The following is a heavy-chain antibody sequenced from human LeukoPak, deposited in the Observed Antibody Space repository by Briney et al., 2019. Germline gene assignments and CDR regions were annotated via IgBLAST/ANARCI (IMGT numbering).Heavy chain of an antibody. D-gene: IGHD3-9*01. J-gene: IGHJ4*02. CDR2: INHSGST. Sequence: KPSETLSLTCAVYGGSFSGYYWSWIRQPPGKGLEWIGEINHSGSTNYNPSLKSRVTISVDTSKNQFSLKLSSVTAAGTAVYYCARHVWLQPFDYWGQGTLVTVSS. V-gene: IGHV4-34*01. CDR1: GGSFSGYY. CDR3: ARHVWLQPFDY.